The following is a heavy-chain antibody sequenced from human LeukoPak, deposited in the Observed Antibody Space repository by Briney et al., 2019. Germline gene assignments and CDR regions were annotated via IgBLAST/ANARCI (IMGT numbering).Heavy chain of an antibody. J-gene: IGHJ4*02. Sequence: GEALKISCKGSGCILSNHWIGWGRRMPGKGVEGVGIIYPIDSNTGYSPSFQGQVTMSVDRSISTAYLQWSSLKASDTAIYYCARHITSSGWSHFDYWGQGTLVTVSS. D-gene: IGHD6-19*01. CDR2: IYPIDSNT. V-gene: IGHV5-51*01. CDR1: GCILSNHW. CDR3: ARHITSSGWSHFDY.